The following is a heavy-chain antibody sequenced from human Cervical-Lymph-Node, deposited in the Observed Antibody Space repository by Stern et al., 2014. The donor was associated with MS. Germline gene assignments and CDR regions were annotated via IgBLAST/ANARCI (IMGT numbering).Heavy chain of an antibody. V-gene: IGHV3-11*01. CDR1: GFTFSDYY. J-gene: IGHJ4*02. CDR3: ARGPRVPAVIPDFDY. CDR2: ISSIDSTI. Sequence: VQLVESGGGLVKPGGSLRLSCAASGFTFSDYYMSWIRQAPGKGLEWVSYISSIDSTIYYSYSVQCRFTISRDNANNSLDLQMNSLRAEDPAVYYCARGPRVPAVIPDFDYWGQGTLVTVSS. D-gene: IGHD2-2*01.